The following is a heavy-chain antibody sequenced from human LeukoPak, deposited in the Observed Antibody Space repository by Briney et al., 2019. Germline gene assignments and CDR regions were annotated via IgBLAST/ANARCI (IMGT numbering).Heavy chain of an antibody. Sequence: PGGSLRLSCAAYGFTFSDSFMSWVRQAPGKGLEWVGRSRNKADSYTAEYAASVKGRFTISRDESKNSLYLQLSSLEPEDAAVYYCATSSWYRLAYWGQGSLVTVSS. CDR1: GFTFSDSF. J-gene: IGHJ4*02. CDR2: SRNKADSYTA. V-gene: IGHV3-72*01. CDR3: ATSSWYRLAY. D-gene: IGHD6-13*01.